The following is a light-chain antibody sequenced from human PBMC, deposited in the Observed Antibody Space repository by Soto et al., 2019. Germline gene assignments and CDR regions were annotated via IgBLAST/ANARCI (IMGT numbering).Light chain of an antibody. CDR2: DVS. Sequence: QSALTQPASVSGSPGQSITISCTGTSTDVGGYNYVSWFQHLPGKAPRLIIYDVSYRPSGASHRFSGSRSGNTASLTISGLQAEDEADYYGSSYSMGGTDVFGGGTKVTVL. J-gene: IGLJ2*01. CDR3: SSYSMGGTDV. CDR1: STDVGGYNY. V-gene: IGLV2-14*03.